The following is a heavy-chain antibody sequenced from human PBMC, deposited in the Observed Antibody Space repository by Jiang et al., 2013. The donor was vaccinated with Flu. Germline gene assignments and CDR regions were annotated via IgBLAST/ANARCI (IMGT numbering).Heavy chain of an antibody. D-gene: IGHD6-13*01. Sequence: QPGGSLRLSCAASGFTFSSYGMHWVRQAPGKGLEWVAFIRYDGSNKYYADSVKGRFTISRDNSKNTLYLQMNSLRAEDTAVYYCAKDPPIAASGTDWFDPWGQGTLVTVSS. CDR1: GFTFSSYG. CDR2: IRYDGSNK. J-gene: IGHJ5*02. CDR3: AKDPPIAASGTDWFDP. V-gene: IGHV3-30*02.